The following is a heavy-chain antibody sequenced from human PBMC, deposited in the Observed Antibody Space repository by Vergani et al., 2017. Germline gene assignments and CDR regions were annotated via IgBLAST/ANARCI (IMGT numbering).Heavy chain of an antibody. V-gene: IGHV1-58*02. D-gene: IGHD3-22*01. J-gene: IGHJ6*02. CDR3: AGTEYYDSSGYYYDYYYGMDV. Sequence: QMQLVQSGHEVKKPGTSVKVSCKASGFTFTSSAMQWVRQARGQRLEWIGWIVVGSGNTNYAQKFQERVNITRDMSTSTAYMELSSLISEDPSLYYCAGTEYYDSSGYYYDYYYGMDVWGQGTTVTVSS. CDR1: GFTFTSSA. CDR2: IVVGSGNT.